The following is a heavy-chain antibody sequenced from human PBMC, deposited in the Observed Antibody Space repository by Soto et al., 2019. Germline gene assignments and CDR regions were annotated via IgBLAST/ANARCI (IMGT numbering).Heavy chain of an antibody. J-gene: IGHJ3*02. CDR3: ASEAGYCSRTSCYRRAFDT. CDR2: INTDGATS. V-gene: IGHV3-74*03. D-gene: IGHD2-2*01. Sequence: EVQLVESGGDLVQPGGSLRLSCAASGFTFSGHWMHWVRQFPGKGLEWVSRINTDGATSTYADSVKGSFTISRDNAKNTLYLQMSALRAEDTALYYCASEAGYCSRTSCYRRAFDTWGQGTTVTVSS. CDR1: GFTFSGHW.